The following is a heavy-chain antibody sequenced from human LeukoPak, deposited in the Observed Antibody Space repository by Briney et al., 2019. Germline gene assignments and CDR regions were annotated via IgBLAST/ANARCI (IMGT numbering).Heavy chain of an antibody. Sequence: SETLSLTCAVYGGSFSNYYWTWIRQPPGKGLEWIGELNHSGTTNYNPSLKIRVTISEDTSTSQLSLRLNSVTAADTAVYYCARGSVGYYVSGSPFYYGMDVWGQGTTVTVSS. J-gene: IGHJ6*02. CDR2: LNHSGTT. CDR3: ARGSVGYYVSGSPFYYGMDV. V-gene: IGHV4-34*01. CDR1: GGSFSNYY. D-gene: IGHD3-10*01.